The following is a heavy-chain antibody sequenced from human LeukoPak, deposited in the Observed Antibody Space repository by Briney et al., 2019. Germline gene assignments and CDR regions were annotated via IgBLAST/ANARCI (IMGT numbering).Heavy chain of an antibody. J-gene: IGHJ3*02. V-gene: IGHV4-38-2*02. CDR3: ARDHGAYCGGDCYSDAFDI. CDR1: GYSISSGYY. D-gene: IGHD2-21*02. CDR2: IYHSGST. Sequence: SETLSLTCTVSGYSISSGYYWGWIRQPPGKGLEWIGSIYHSGSTYYNPPLKSRVTISVDTSKNQFSLKLSSVTAADTAVYYCARDHGAYCGGDCYSDAFDIWGQGTMVTVSS.